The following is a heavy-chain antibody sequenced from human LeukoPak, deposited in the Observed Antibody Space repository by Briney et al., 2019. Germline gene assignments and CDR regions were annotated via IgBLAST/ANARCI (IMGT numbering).Heavy chain of an antibody. J-gene: IGHJ4*02. CDR3: AKGQRRHVDIVATIPFDY. Sequence: GGSLRLSCAASGFIFSNYGMHWVRQAPGKGLEWVAVISYDGSYKYYVDSVKGRFTISRDSSKNTLFLQMNSLRAEDTAVYYCAKGQRRHVDIVATIPFDYWGQGTLVTVSS. CDR2: ISYDGSYK. D-gene: IGHD5-12*01. V-gene: IGHV3-30*18. CDR1: GFIFSNYG.